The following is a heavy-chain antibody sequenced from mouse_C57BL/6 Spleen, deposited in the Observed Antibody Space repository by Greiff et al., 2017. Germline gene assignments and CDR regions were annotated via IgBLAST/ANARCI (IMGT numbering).Heavy chain of an antibody. Sequence: EVMLVESEGGLVQPGSSMKLSCTASGFTFSDYYMAWVRQVPEKGLEWVANINYDGSSTYYLDSLKSRFIISRDNATNILYLQMSSLKSEDTATYYCARDSGYYGSSYGGFAYWGQGTLVTVSA. D-gene: IGHD1-1*01. CDR3: ARDSGYYGSSYGGFAY. J-gene: IGHJ3*01. CDR2: INYDGSST. V-gene: IGHV5-16*01. CDR1: GFTFSDYY.